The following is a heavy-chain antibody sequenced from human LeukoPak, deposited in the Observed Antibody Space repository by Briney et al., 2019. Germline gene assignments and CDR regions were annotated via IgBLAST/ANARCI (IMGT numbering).Heavy chain of an antibody. J-gene: IGHJ4*02. CDR3: AGVLYYFDY. D-gene: IGHD1-1*01. V-gene: IGHV4-39*01. CDR1: GGSISSSSYY. CDR2: IYYSAST. Sequence: SETLSLTCTVSGGSISSSSYYWGWIRQPPGKGLEWIGSIYYSASTYYNPSLKSRVTISVDTSKNQFSLKLSSVTAADTAVYYCAGVLYYFDYWGQGTLVTVSS.